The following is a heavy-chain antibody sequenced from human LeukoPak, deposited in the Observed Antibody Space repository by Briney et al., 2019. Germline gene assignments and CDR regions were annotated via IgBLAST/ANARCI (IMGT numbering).Heavy chain of an antibody. V-gene: IGHV4-38-2*02. D-gene: IGHD3-22*01. CDR3: ARAPRYYDSSGYYFPVWFDP. Sequence: SETLSLTCTVSGYSISSGYYWGWIRQPPGKGLEWIGSIYHGGSTYYNPSLKSRVTISVDTSKNQFSLKLSSVTAADTAVYYCARAPRYYDSSGYYFPVWFDPWGQGTLVTVSS. CDR2: IYHGGST. CDR1: GYSISSGYY. J-gene: IGHJ5*02.